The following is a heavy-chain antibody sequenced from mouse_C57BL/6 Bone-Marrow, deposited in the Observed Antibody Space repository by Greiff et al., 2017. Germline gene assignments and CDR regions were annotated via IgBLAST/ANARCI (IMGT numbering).Heavy chain of an antibody. V-gene: IGHV5-4*01. CDR1: GFTFSSYA. CDR2: ISDGGSYT. CDR3: ARDRWLSAWFAY. D-gene: IGHD2-3*01. J-gene: IGHJ3*01. Sequence: EVQLVESGGGLVKPGGSLKLSCAASGFTFSSYAMSWVRQTPEKRLEWVATISDGGSYTYYPDNVKGRFTISRDNAKNNLYLQMNHLKSEDTAMYYCARDRWLSAWFAYWGQGTLVTVSA.